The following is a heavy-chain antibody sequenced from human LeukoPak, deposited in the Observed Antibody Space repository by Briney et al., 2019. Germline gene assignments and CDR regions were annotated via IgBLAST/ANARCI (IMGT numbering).Heavy chain of an antibody. CDR1: GFTFSSYA. CDR2: ISYDGSNK. D-gene: IGHD2-21*01. J-gene: IGHJ6*03. V-gene: IGHV3-30*04. Sequence: GRSLRLSCAACGFTFSSYAMHWVRQAPGKGLEWVAVISYDGSNKYYADSVKGRFTISRDNSKNTLYLQMNSLRAEDTAVYYCARGRVYVAGYYYYYMDVWGKGTTVTVSS. CDR3: ARGRVYVAGYYYYYMDV.